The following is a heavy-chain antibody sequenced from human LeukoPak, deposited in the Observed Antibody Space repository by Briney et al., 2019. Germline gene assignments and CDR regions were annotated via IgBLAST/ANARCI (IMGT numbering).Heavy chain of an antibody. CDR3: ARVRKDYYYGSGSYYNRNWFDP. CDR2: ISAYNGNT. V-gene: IGHV1-18*01. D-gene: IGHD3-10*01. CDR1: GYTFTSYG. J-gene: IGHJ5*02. Sequence: ASVKVSCKASGYTFTSYGISWVRQAPGQGLEWMGWISAYNGNTNYAQKLQGGVTMTTDTSTSTAYMELRSLRSDDTAVYYCARVRKDYYYGSGSYYNRNWFDPWGQGTLVTVSS.